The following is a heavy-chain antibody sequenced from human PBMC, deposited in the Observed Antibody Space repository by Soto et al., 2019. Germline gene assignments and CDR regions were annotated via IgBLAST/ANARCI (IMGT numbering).Heavy chain of an antibody. D-gene: IGHD1-1*01. V-gene: IGHV3-23*01. Sequence: EVHLLECGGGLVQPGGSLRLSCAASGYSFSSYSMSWVRQAPGMGLEWVSAISVSGGSTYYADSVRGRFTISRDNSKNTLSLQMTSLRAEDTAVYYCAKASSSNVYNLDSWGQGTLVTVSS. J-gene: IGHJ5*01. CDR2: ISVSGGST. CDR3: AKASSSNVYNLDS. CDR1: GYSFSSYS.